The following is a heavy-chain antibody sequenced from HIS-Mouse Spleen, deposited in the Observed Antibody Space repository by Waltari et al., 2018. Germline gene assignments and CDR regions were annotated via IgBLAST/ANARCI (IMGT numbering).Heavy chain of an antibody. V-gene: IGHV3-74*01. J-gene: IGHJ3*02. CDR1: GFTFSSYW. Sequence: EVQLVASGGGLVQPAGSLRLSCAASGFTFSSYWLHWVRQAPGKGLVWVSRINSDGSSTSYADSVKGRFTISRDNAKNTLYLQMNSLRAEDTAVYYCASTRGSGSYAFDIWGQGTMVTVSS. CDR3: ASTRGSGSYAFDI. D-gene: IGHD3-10*01. CDR2: INSDGSST.